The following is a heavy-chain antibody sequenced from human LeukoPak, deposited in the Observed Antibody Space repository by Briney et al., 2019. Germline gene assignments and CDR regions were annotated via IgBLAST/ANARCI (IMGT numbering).Heavy chain of an antibody. CDR3: AKDSGSGYYYYYMDV. CDR1: GFTFDDYA. J-gene: IGHJ6*03. D-gene: IGHD2-15*01. V-gene: IGHV3-9*01. Sequence: GRSLRLSCAASGFTFDDYAMHWVRQAPGKGLEWVSGISWNSGSIGYADSVKGRFTISRDNAKNSLYLQMNSLRAEDTALYYCAKDSGSGYYYYYMDVWGKGTTVTISS. CDR2: ISWNSGSI.